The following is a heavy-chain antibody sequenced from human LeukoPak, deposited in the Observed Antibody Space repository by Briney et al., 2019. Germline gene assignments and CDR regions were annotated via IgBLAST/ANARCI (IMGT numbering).Heavy chain of an antibody. J-gene: IGHJ4*02. CDR1: GDSISLYY. CDR2: IYYTGST. Sequence: SETLSLTCTVSGDSISLYYWSWIRQPPGKGLEWIGYIYYTGSTKSNPSLKSRVTISVDTSKKQFSLNLSSVTAADTAVYYCARDPNSALWGQGTLVTVAS. D-gene: IGHD4-23*01. CDR3: ARDPNSAL. V-gene: IGHV4-59*01.